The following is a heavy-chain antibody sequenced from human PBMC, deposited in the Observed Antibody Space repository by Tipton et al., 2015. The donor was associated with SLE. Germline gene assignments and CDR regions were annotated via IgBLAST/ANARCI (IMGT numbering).Heavy chain of an antibody. CDR1: GGSFSSYY. J-gene: IGHJ5*02. V-gene: IGHV4-39*07. CDR3: ARLDCSGGSCYYLASGWFDP. D-gene: IGHD2-15*01. CDR2: IYYSGST. Sequence: TLSLTCAVYGGSFSSYYWGWIRQPPGKGLEWIGSIYYSGSTHYNPSLKSRVTISVDTSTNQFSLKLSSVTAADTAVYYCARLDCSGGSCYYLASGWFDPWGQGTLVTVSS.